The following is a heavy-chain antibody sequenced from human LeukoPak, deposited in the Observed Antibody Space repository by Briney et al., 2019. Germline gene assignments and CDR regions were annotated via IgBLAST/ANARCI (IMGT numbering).Heavy chain of an antibody. CDR2: ISYSVTT. CDR3: ARHLRGATIYYDY. D-gene: IGHD1-26*01. Sequence: SETLSLTCTVSGGSISSSSHYWAWIRQPPGKGLEWIASISYSVTTYYNPSLKSRVTISVDTSKNQFSLKLSSVTAADTAVYYCARHLRGATIYYDYWGQGNLVTVSS. V-gene: IGHV4-39*01. CDR1: GGSISSSSHY. J-gene: IGHJ4*02.